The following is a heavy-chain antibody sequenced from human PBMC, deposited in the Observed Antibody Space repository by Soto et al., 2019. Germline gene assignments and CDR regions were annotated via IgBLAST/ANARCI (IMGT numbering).Heavy chain of an antibody. J-gene: IGHJ4*02. CDR3: ARQAARNYIDS. Sequence: GGSRRLSWAASGFTFTYYSMSWIRQAPGKGLEWLAFIDSRGRTLSYADSVKGRFTISRDNAKNSLYLQMHSLRADDTAVYYCARQAARNYIDSWGQGDVVTFSS. D-gene: IGHD6-6*01. CDR2: IDSRGRTL. CDR1: GFTFTYYS. V-gene: IGHV3-11*01.